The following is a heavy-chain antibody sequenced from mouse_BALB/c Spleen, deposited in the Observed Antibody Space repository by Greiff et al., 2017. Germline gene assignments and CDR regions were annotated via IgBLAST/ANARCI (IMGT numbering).Heavy chain of an antibody. CDR1: GFAFSSYD. D-gene: IGHD2-10*02. V-gene: IGHV5-12-1*01. CDR2: ISSGGGST. J-gene: IGHJ2*01. CDR3: AIVWLLRFDY. Sequence: EVMLVESGGGLVKPGGSLKLSCAASGFAFSSYDMSLVRQTPEKRLEWVAYISSGGGSTYYPDTVQGRFTISRDNAKNTLYLQMSSLKSEDTAMFYCAIVWLLRFDYWGQGTTLTVSS.